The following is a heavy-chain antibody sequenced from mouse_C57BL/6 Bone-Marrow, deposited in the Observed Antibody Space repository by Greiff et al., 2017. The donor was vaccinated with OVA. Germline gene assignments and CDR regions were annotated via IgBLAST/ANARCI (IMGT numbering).Heavy chain of an antibody. V-gene: IGHV5-6*01. CDR2: ISSGGSYT. CDR1: GFTFSSYG. CDR3: ARPPGSSSWYFDV. D-gene: IGHD1-1*01. J-gene: IGHJ1*03. Sequence: EVKVVESGGDLVKPGGSLKLSCAASGFTFSSYGMSWVRQTPDKRLEWVATISSGGSYTYYPDSVKGRFTISRDNAKNTLYLQMSSLKSEDTAMYYCARPPGSSSWYFDVWGTGTTVTVSS.